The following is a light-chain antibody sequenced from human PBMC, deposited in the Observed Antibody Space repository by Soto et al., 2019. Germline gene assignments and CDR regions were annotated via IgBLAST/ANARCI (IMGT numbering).Light chain of an antibody. CDR1: QIVSCSA. CDR3: QQYGNSPYT. Sequence: ILWTETPTTLTWSPRERATHSCGASQIVSCSALAWYQQKPGRAPRLLIYDASSRATGIPDRFSGSGSGTDFTLTISSLEPEDFAVYYCQQYGNSPYTFGPGTKLEIK. CDR2: DAS. V-gene: IGKV3D-20*01. J-gene: IGKJ2*01.